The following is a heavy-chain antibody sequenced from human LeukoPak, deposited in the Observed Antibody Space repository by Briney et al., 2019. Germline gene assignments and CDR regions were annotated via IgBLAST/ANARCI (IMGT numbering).Heavy chain of an antibody. V-gene: IGHV4-30-4*02. D-gene: IGHD6-13*01. Sequence: SETLSLTCTVSGGSISSGDYYWSWLRQPPGKGLEWIGYIYYSGSTYYNPSLKSRVTISVDTSKNQFSLKLSSVTAADTAVYYCARETAAGISDYWGQGTLVTVSS. CDR2: IYYSGST. CDR3: ARETAAGISDY. J-gene: IGHJ4*02. CDR1: GGSISSGDYY.